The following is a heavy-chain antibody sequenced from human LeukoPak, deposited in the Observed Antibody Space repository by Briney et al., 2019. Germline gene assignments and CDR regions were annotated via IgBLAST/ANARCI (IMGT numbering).Heavy chain of an antibody. Sequence: SETLSLTCTVSGDSISSGDYYWTWMRQHPGKGPERIGYIHYSGSAYYNPSLRSRVTISVDTSQNQFSLKVSSVTAADTAVYYCARAILTASGYVWHFDLWGRGTLVTVSS. D-gene: IGHD5-12*01. V-gene: IGHV4-31*03. CDR2: IHYSGSA. CDR3: ARAILTASGYVWHFDL. J-gene: IGHJ2*01. CDR1: GDSISSGDYY.